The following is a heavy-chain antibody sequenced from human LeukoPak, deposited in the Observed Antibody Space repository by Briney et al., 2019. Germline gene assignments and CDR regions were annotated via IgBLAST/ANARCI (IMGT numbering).Heavy chain of an antibody. V-gene: IGHV1-69*05. CDR1: GGTFSSYA. J-gene: IGHJ4*02. CDR3: ARGPFVGYSGYDYVDY. CDR2: IIPIFGTA. Sequence: VASVKVSCKASGGTFSSYAISCVRQAPGQRLEWMGGIIPIFGTANYAQKFQGRVTITTDESTSTAYMELSSLRSEDTAVYYCARGPFVGYSGYDYVDYWGQGTLVTVSS. D-gene: IGHD5-12*01.